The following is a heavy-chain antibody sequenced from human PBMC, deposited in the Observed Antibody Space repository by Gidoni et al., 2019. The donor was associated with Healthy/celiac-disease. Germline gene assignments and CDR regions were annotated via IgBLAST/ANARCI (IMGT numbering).Heavy chain of an antibody. D-gene: IGHD2-15*01. CDR1: GGSFSGYY. Sequence: QVQLQQGGAGLLKPSETLSLTCAVYGGSFSGYYWSWIRQPPGKVLEWIGEINHSGSTNYNPSLKSRVTISVDTSKNQFSLKLSSVTAADTAVYYCARGEDFDYWGQGTLVTVSS. CDR2: INHSGST. V-gene: IGHV4-34*01. J-gene: IGHJ4*02. CDR3: ARGEDFDY.